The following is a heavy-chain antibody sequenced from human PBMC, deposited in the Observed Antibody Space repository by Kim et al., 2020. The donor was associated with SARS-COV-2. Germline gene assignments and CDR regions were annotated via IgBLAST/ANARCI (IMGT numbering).Heavy chain of an antibody. V-gene: IGHV1-69*13. CDR3: ARGNADQWFGEGEYYYYGMDV. D-gene: IGHD3-10*01. CDR2: IIPIFGTA. Sequence: SVKVSCKASGGTFSSYAISWVRQAPGQGLEWMGGIIPIFGTANYAQKFQGRVTITADESTSTAYMELSSLRSEDTAVYYCARGNADQWFGEGEYYYYGMDVWGQGTTVTVSS. CDR1: GGTFSSYA. J-gene: IGHJ6*02.